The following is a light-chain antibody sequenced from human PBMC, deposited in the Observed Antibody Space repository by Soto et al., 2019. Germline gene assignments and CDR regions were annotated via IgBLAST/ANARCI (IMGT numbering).Light chain of an antibody. Sequence: QSALTQPPSASGTPGQRVTISCSGSSSNIGSNTVNWYQQLPGTAPKLVIYSNNQRPSGVPDRFSGSKSGTSASLAISGLQSEDEADYYCVAWDDSLNGYVVLGGGTKVTVL. V-gene: IGLV1-44*01. J-gene: IGLJ2*01. CDR3: VAWDDSLNGYVV. CDR1: SSNIGSNT. CDR2: SNN.